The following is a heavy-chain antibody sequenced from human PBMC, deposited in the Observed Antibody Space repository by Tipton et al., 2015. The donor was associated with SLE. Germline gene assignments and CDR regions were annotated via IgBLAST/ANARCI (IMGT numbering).Heavy chain of an antibody. CDR1: GGSFSGYY. J-gene: IGHJ2*01. Sequence: TLSLTCAVYGGSFSGYYWSWIRQPPGKGLAWIGVINHSGSTNYNPSLKSRVTISVDTSKIQFSLKLSSVTPADTAVYYCARDLGAGWGGHWYFDLWGRGTLLTVSS. V-gene: IGHV4-34*01. D-gene: IGHD3-16*01. CDR2: INHSGST. CDR3: ARDLGAGWGGHWYFDL.